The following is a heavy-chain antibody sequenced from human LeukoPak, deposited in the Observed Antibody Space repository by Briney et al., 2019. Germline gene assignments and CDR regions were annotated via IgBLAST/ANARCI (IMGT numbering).Heavy chain of an antibody. CDR1: GGSISSYY. CDR3: ARDRYYYDSSGQRKLDY. Sequence: SETLSLTCTVSGGSISSYYWSWIRQPAGKGLEWIGRIYTSGSTNYNPSLKSRVTMSVDTAKNQFSLKLSSVTDADTAVYYCARDRYYYDSSGQRKLDYWGQGTLVTVSS. J-gene: IGHJ4*02. D-gene: IGHD3-22*01. CDR2: IYTSGST. V-gene: IGHV4-4*07.